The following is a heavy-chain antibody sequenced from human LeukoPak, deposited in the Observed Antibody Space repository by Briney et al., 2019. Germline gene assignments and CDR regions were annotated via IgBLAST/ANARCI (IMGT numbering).Heavy chain of an antibody. D-gene: IGHD3-22*01. J-gene: IGHJ4*02. Sequence: SETLSLTCTVSGGSINNYYWSWVRQTPGRGLECIGYIYYTGSTNYNPSLKSRITMSVDTSTNQFSLKLSSVTAADTAVYYCARLSSGSNPPFDYWGQGTLVTVSS. CDR3: ARLSSGSNPPFDY. CDR1: GGSINNYY. V-gene: IGHV4-59*08. CDR2: IYYTGST.